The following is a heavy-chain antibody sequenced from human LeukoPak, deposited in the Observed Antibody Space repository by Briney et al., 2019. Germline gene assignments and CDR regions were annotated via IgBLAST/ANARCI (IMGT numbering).Heavy chain of an antibody. CDR2: VNNYNGNT. V-gene: IGHV1-18*01. J-gene: IGHJ4*02. CDR1: GYIFASYA. Sequence: ASVKVSCKASGYIFASYAFSWVRQAPGQGLEWMGWVNNYNGNTDYARNLQDRVTMTTETSTNTAHMELRSLRSDDTAVYFCARHSSQSHFDYWGQGTLVTVSS. D-gene: IGHD3-22*01. CDR3: ARHSSQSHFDY.